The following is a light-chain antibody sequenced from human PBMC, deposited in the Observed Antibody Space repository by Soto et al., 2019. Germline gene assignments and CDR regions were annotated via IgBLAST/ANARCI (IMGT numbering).Light chain of an antibody. CDR1: QSLSIN. CDR3: QQYNNWPQT. J-gene: IGKJ1*01. V-gene: IGKV3-15*01. CDR2: SAS. Sequence: EIVMTRSPATLSVSPGERATLSCRASQSLSINLAWYQQKPGQAPRLLIYSASTRATGIPSRFSGSGSGTEFTLTISSLQSEDFAVYYCQQYNNWPQTFGQGTKVDI.